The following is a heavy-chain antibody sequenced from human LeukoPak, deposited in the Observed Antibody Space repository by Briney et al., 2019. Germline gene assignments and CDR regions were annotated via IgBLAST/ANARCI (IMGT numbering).Heavy chain of an antibody. V-gene: IGHV3-9*03. Sequence: HPGGSLRLSCAASGFTFAYYTMHWVRQAPGKGVELVSGISWNSGSIAYADSVKGRFTISRDNAKNSLYLQMNSLRAEYLALYYCAKTTSGYFYDAFDIWGQGTMVTVSS. CDR2: ISWNSGSI. D-gene: IGHD3-22*01. CDR3: AKTTSGYFYDAFDI. CDR1: GFTFAYYT. J-gene: IGHJ3*02.